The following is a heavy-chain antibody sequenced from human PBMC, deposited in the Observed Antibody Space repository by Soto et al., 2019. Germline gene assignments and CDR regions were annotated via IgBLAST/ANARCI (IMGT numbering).Heavy chain of an antibody. CDR2: IYYSGST. J-gene: IGHJ4*02. V-gene: IGHV4-30-4*01. CDR1: GGSISSGDYY. Sequence: SETLSLTCTVSGGSISSGDYYWSWIRQPPGKGLEWIGYIYYSGSTYYNPSLKSRVTISVDTSKNQFSLKLSSVAAADTAVYYCARVSKYSYGYDYWGQGTLVTVSS. CDR3: ARVSKYSYGYDY. D-gene: IGHD5-18*01.